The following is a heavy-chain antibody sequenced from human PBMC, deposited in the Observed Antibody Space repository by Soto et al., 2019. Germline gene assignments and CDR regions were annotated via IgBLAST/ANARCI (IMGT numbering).Heavy chain of an antibody. CDR1: GGSVRSDDSY. V-gene: IGHV4-31*03. J-gene: IGHJ6*02. CDR2: IYYRGTT. D-gene: IGHD1-1*01. CDR3: ARDRLMSTSGTSRYYYGLDV. Sequence: TLSLPSNVSGGSVRSDDSYWTWIRHFPGKGVEWDGNIYYRGTTYYNPYLKSRLTMSVDTSKNQFSLRLKSVTAADTAMYFCARDRLMSTSGTSRYYYGLDVWGQGTTVTVYS.